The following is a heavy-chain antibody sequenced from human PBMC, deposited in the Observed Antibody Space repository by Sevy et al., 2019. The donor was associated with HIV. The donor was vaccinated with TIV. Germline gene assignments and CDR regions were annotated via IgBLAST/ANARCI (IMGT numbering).Heavy chain of an antibody. V-gene: IGHV1-18*01. Sequence: ASVKVSCKASGYTFTTYRITWVRQAPGQGLEWMGWISPHNGDTNYAQNLQGRVTMTTDTSTSTVYMELRSLRSDDTAMYYCARDDCNSNSCLGSLLHWGQGTLVTVSS. CDR1: GYTFTTYR. CDR3: ARDDCNSNSCLGSLLH. J-gene: IGHJ4*02. CDR2: ISPHNGDT. D-gene: IGHD2-2*01.